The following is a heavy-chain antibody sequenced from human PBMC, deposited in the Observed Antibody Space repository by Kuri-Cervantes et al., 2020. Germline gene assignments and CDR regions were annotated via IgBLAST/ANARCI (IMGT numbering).Heavy chain of an antibody. CDR1: GLTFTTYG. CDR2: IRNDESNK. CDR3: ARDPGFVGANDY. Sequence: GGSLRLSCAASGLTFTTYGMHWVRQAPGKGLEWVAFIRNDESNKNYADSVKGRFTISRDNAKNTLYLQMNSLRAEDTAVYYCARDPGFVGANDYWGQGTLVTVSS. D-gene: IGHD3-10*01. J-gene: IGHJ4*02. V-gene: IGHV3-30*02.